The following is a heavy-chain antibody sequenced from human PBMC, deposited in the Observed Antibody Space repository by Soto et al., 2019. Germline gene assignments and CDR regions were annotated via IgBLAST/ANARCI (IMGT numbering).Heavy chain of an antibody. CDR3: AKDTSGYDNWYFDL. J-gene: IGHJ2*01. V-gene: IGHV3-30*18. D-gene: IGHD5-12*01. CDR2: ISYDGSNK. Sequence: QVQLVESGGGVVQPGRSLRLSCAASGFTFSSYGMHWVRQAPGKGLEWVAVISYDGSNKYYADSVKGRFTIPRDNSKNTLYLQMNSLRAEDTAVYYCAKDTSGYDNWYFDLWGRGTLVTVSS. CDR1: GFTFSSYG.